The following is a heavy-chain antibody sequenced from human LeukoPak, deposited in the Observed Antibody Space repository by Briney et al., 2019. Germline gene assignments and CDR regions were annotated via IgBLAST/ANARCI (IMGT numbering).Heavy chain of an antibody. J-gene: IGHJ6*02. V-gene: IGHV3-23*01. Sequence: ETLSLTCTVSGDSISSSSYYWGWIRQAPGKGLEWVSAISGSGGSTYYADSVKGRFTISRDNSKNTLYLQMNSLRAEDTAVYYCAKAGRGPPSYYYGMDVWGQGTTVTVSS. CDR3: AKAGRGPPSYYYGMDV. D-gene: IGHD1-14*01. CDR1: GDSISSSSYY. CDR2: ISGSGGST.